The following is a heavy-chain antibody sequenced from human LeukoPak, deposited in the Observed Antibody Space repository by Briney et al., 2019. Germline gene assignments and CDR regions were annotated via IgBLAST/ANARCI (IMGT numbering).Heavy chain of an antibody. CDR3: ARTTTVTPIVPYYFDY. CDR1: GYTFTGYY. CDR2: INPNSGGT. Sequence: ASVKVSCKASGYTFTGYYMHWVRQAPGQGLEWMGWINPNSGGTNYAQKFQGRVTMTRDTSINTAYMELSRLRSDETAVYYCARTTTVTPIVPYYFDYWGQGTLVTVSS. J-gene: IGHJ4*02. D-gene: IGHD4-17*01. V-gene: IGHV1-2*02.